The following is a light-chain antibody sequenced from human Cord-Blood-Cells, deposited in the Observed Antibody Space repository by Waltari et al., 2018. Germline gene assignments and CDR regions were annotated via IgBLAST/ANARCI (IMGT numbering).Light chain of an antibody. Sequence: EIVLTQSPVTLSLSPGERATLSCRASLSVSSSYLAWYQQKPGQAPRLLIYGASSRATGIPDRFSGSGSGTDFTLTISRLEPEDFAVYYCQQYGSSPLTFGGGTKVEIK. V-gene: IGKV3-20*01. J-gene: IGKJ4*01. CDR2: GAS. CDR1: LSVSSSY. CDR3: QQYGSSPLT.